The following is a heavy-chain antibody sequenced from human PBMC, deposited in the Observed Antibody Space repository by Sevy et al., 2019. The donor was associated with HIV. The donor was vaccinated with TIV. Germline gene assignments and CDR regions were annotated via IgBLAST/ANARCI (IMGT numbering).Heavy chain of an antibody. D-gene: IGHD6-13*01. CDR1: GSTFSNYA. Sequence: GGSLRLSCAASGSTFSNYAMHWVRQAPGKGLEWAAVISYDGSNKYYADSVKRRSTISRDNSKNTLFLQMKSLRAEDTAIYYCAREAAEGPYSSSWYSNWFDPWGQGTLVTVSS. CDR2: ISYDGSNK. V-gene: IGHV3-30*04. CDR3: AREAAEGPYSSSWYSNWFDP. J-gene: IGHJ5*02.